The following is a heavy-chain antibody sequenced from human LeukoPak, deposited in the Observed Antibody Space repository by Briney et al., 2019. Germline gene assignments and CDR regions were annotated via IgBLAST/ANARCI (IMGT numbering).Heavy chain of an antibody. J-gene: IGHJ3*02. Sequence: PGGSLRLSCAASGFTFSSYGMHWVRQAPGKRLEWVAVISYDGSNKYYADSVKGRFTISRDNSKNTLYLQMNSLRAEDTAVYYCAMGVRYCSGGSCYSLYDAFDIWGQGTMVTVSS. CDR2: ISYDGSNK. CDR3: AMGVRYCSGGSCYSLYDAFDI. V-gene: IGHV3-30*03. D-gene: IGHD2-15*01. CDR1: GFTFSSYG.